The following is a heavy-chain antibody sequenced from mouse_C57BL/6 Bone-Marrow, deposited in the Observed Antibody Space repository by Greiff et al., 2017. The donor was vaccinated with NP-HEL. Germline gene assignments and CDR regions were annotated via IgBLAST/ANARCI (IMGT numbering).Heavy chain of an antibody. CDR3: ARSGLRFLYAMDY. D-gene: IGHD1-1*01. V-gene: IGHV1-53*01. CDR2: INPSNGGT. Sequence: VQLQQPGTELVKPGASVKLSCKASGYTFTSYWMHWVKQRPGQGLEWIGNINPSNGGTNYNEKCKSKATLTVDKSSSTAYMQLSSLTSEDSAVYYCARSGLRFLYAMDYWGQGTSVTVSS. J-gene: IGHJ4*01. CDR1: GYTFTSYW.